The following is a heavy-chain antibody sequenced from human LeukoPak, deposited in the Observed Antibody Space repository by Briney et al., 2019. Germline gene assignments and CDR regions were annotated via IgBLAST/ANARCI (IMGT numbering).Heavy chain of an antibody. CDR3: AREVHSVYCSSTSCYGIPDY. V-gene: IGHV1-8*01. Sequence: GASVKVSCKASGYTFTSYDINWVRQATGQGLEWMGWMNPNSGNTGYAQKFQGRVTMTRNTSISTAYMELSSLRSEDTAVYYCAREVHSVYCSSTSCYGIPDYWGQGTLVTVSS. D-gene: IGHD2-2*01. CDR1: GYTFTSYD. CDR2: MNPNSGNT. J-gene: IGHJ4*02.